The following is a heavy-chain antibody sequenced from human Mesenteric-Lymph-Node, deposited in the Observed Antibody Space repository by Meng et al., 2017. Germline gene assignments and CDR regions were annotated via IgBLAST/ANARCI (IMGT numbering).Heavy chain of an antibody. CDR3: VRSSAWVRTGFDP. D-gene: IGHD6-19*01. J-gene: IGHJ5*02. CDR1: GGAISTSCYC. V-gene: IGHV4-39*01. CDR2: IGHSGFT. Sequence: QPQLPGSGPGLVRLSEALSLTCTVSGGAISTSCYCWRWSRQPPGKGLEWIGSIGHSGFTYYTPSLKSRVTVSIDTSRNQSSLWLTSVTAADTAVYYCVRSSAWVRTGFDPWGQGTLVTVSS.